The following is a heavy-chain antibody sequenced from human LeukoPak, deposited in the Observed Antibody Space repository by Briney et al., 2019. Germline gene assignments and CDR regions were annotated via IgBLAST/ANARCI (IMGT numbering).Heavy chain of an antibody. J-gene: IGHJ3*02. V-gene: IGHV1-2*02. CDR3: ARTGAVAGTGGSEDAFDI. Sequence: GASVKVSCKASGYTFTSYDINWVRQAPGQGLEWMGWINPNSGGTNYAQKFQGRVTMTRDTSISTAYMELSRLRSDDTAVYYCARTGAVAGTGGSEDAFDIWGQGTMVTVSS. CDR1: GYTFTSYD. CDR2: INPNSGGT. D-gene: IGHD6-19*01.